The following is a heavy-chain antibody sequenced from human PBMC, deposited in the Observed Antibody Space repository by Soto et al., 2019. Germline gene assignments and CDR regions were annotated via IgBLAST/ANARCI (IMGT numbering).Heavy chain of an antibody. D-gene: IGHD3-10*01. J-gene: IGHJ4*02. CDR3: SSDVDGSGSLDY. Sequence: GGSLRLSCAASGFTFNSYAMSWVRQAPGKGLEWVSSIRSRNNGTYYADSVKGRFTISRDRSKNTLFLQMNSLRAEDTAVYYCSSDVDGSGSLDYWGQGTLVTVSS. CDR1: GFTFNSYA. CDR2: IRSRNNGT. V-gene: IGHV3-23*01.